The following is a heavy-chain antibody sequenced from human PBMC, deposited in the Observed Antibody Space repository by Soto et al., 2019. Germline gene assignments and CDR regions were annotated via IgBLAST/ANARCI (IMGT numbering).Heavy chain of an antibody. CDR2: MYHSGST. D-gene: IGHD3-3*01. Sequence: QVQLQESGPGLVKASGTLSLTCAVSSGSISSNNWWSWVRRTPGKGLEWIGEMYHSGSTNYNPSLNSRVTISVDKSKNQFSLKLSSVTAADTDVYYCARAILFRFLEWSPKWLDPWGQGTLVTVSS. J-gene: IGHJ5*02. CDR3: ARAILFRFLEWSPKWLDP. CDR1: SGSISSNNW. V-gene: IGHV4-4*02.